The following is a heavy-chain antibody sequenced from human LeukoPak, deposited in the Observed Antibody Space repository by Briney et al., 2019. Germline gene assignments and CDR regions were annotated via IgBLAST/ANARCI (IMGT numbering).Heavy chain of an antibody. CDR1: GYTFTSYY. CDR2: INPSGGST. D-gene: IGHD3-3*01. CDR3: ARDQAIFGVVTSYYFDY. Sequence: ASVKVSCKASGYTFTSYYMHWVRQAPGQGLEWMGIINPSGGSTSYAQKFQGRVTMTRDTSTSTVYMELSSLRSEDTAVYYCARDQAIFGVVTSYYFDYWGQGTLVTVSS. V-gene: IGHV1-46*01. J-gene: IGHJ4*02.